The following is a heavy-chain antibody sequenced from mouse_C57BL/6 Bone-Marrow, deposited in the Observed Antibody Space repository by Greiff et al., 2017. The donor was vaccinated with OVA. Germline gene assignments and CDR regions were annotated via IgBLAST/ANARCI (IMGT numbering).Heavy chain of an antibody. CDR1: GYTFTNYW. Sequence: QVQLQQSGAELVRPGTSVKMSCKASGYTFTNYWIGWAKQRPGHGLEWIGDIYPGGGYTNYNEKFKGKATLTADKSSSTTYMQFSSLTSEDSAIYYDARRGFYGNWNWYFDVWGTGTTVTVSS. CDR2: IYPGGGYT. V-gene: IGHV1-63*01. J-gene: IGHJ1*03. CDR3: ARRGFYGNWNWYFDV. D-gene: IGHD2-1*01.